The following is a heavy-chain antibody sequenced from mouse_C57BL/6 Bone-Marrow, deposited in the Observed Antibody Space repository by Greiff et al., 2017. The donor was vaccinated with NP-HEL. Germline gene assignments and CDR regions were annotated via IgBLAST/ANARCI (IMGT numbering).Heavy chain of an antibody. CDR2: IYPRSGNT. CDR3: ERQYYYGSRGAMDY. V-gene: IGHV1-81*01. D-gene: IGHD1-1*01. CDR1: GYTFTSYG. J-gene: IGHJ4*01. Sequence: VQLQQSGAELARPGASVKLSCKASGYTFTSYGISWVKQRTGQGLEWIGEIYPRSGNTYYNEKFKGKATLTADKSSSTAYMELRSLTSEDSAVYFCERQYYYGSRGAMDYWGQGTSVTVSS.